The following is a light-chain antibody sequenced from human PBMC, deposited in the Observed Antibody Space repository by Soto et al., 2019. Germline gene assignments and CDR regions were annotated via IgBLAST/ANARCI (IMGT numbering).Light chain of an antibody. CDR1: QAIRND. J-gene: IGKJ1*01. Sequence: DIHMTQSESSLSASVGYRITITCRASQAIRNDLAWFQQTPGKAPKRLIYAASSLQSGVPSRFSGSGSGTDFTLTITSLQPEDFATYYCLQLRSYPWTFGPGTKVDI. CDR2: AAS. V-gene: IGKV1-17*01. CDR3: LQLRSYPWT.